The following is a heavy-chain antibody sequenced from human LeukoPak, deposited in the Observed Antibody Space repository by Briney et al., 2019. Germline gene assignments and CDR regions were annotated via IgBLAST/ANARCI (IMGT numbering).Heavy chain of an antibody. CDR1: GGSISSGGYY. CDR3: ARASYGDYSCGY. CDR2: IYYSGST. J-gene: IGHJ4*02. V-gene: IGHV4-30-4*08. D-gene: IGHD4-17*01. Sequence: SQTLSLTCTVSGGSISSGGYYWSWIRQPPGTGLEWIGSIYYSGSTYYNPSLKSRVTISVDTSKNQFSLKLSSVTAADTAVYYCARASYGDYSCGYWGQGTLVTVSS.